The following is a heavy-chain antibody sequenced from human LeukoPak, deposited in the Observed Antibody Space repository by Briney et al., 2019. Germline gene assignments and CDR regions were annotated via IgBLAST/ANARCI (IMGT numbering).Heavy chain of an antibody. J-gene: IGHJ3*02. V-gene: IGHV5-51*01. CDR3: ARLAGYCSGGSCYSPDAFDI. CDR2: IHPGDSDT. D-gene: IGHD2-15*01. CDR1: GYSFTSYW. Sequence: GESLKISCKGSGYSFTSYWIGWVRQMPGKGLEWMGIIHPGDSDTRYSPSFQGQVTISADKSISTAYLQWSSLKASDTAMYYCARLAGYCSGGSCYSPDAFDIWGQGTMVTVSS.